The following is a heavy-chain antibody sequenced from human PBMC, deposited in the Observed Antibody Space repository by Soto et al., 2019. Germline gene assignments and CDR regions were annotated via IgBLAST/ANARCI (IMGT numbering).Heavy chain of an antibody. V-gene: IGHV3-23*01. Sequence: EVQLLESGGGLVQPGGSLRLSCAASGFTFSSYAMSWVRQAPGKGLEWVSAISGSGGSTYYADSVKGRFTISIDNSKRTRDVQVNSLRAEYKAVYYCAKEEQQQGWGYYFYGMDVWGQGTTVTVSS. CDR2: ISGSGGST. D-gene: IGHD6-13*01. CDR1: GFTFSSYA. J-gene: IGHJ6*02. CDR3: AKEEQQQGWGYYFYGMDV.